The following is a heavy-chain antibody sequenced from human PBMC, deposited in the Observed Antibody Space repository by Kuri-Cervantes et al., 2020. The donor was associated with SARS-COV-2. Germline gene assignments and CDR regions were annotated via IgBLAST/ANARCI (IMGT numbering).Heavy chain of an antibody. Sequence: SETLSLTCTVSGDSITNYYWSWIRQPPGKGLEWIGYVYYSGSTNYNPSLKRRVTISLDTSKNQFSPKLSSVTAADTAVYYCAREWFGENYYYYYGMDVWGQGTTVTVSS. CDR3: AREWFGENYYYYYGMDV. D-gene: IGHD3-10*01. CDR1: GDSITNYY. V-gene: IGHV4-59*12. J-gene: IGHJ6*02. CDR2: VYYSGST.